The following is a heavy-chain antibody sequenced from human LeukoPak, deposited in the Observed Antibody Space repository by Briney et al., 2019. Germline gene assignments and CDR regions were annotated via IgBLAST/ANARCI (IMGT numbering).Heavy chain of an antibody. D-gene: IGHD5-24*01. V-gene: IGHV4-39*01. CDR3: ARTGDGYNGGVLGY. CDR2: IYYSGNT. Sequence: PSETLSLTCTVSDVSISSGDYYWSWIRQPPGKGLEWIGSIYYSGNTYYNPSLKSRVTISVDTFKNQSSLKLSSVTAADTAVYYCARTGDGYNGGVLGYWGPGTLVTVSS. J-gene: IGHJ4*02. CDR1: DVSISSGDYY.